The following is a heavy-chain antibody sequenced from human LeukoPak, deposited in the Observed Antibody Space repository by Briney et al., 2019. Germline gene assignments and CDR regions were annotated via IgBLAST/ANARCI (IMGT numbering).Heavy chain of an antibody. V-gene: IGHV4-34*01. Sequence: SETLSLTCAVYGGSFSGYYWSWIRQPPGKGLEWIGEINHSGSTNYNPSLKSRVTISVDTSKNQFSLKLSSVTAADTAVYYCARSSVERWLNLKYYFDYWGQGTLVTVSS. CDR3: ARSSVERWLNLKYYFDY. CDR1: GGSFSGYY. J-gene: IGHJ4*02. CDR2: INHSGST. D-gene: IGHD5-24*01.